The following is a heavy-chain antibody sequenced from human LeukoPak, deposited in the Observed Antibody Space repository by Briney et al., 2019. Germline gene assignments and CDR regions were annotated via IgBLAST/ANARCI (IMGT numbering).Heavy chain of an antibody. J-gene: IGHJ4*02. CDR2: INSDGITT. D-gene: IGHD3-3*02. CDR1: GFTFDDYA. V-gene: IGHV3-74*03. Sequence: LTGGSLRLSCAASGFTFDDYAMHWVRQAPGKGLVWVSRINSDGITTTYADSVKGRFTISRDNAKGTLYLQMSSLRAEDTAVYYCARAGAMTSMLHYWGQGTLVTVSS. CDR3: ARAGAMTSMLHY.